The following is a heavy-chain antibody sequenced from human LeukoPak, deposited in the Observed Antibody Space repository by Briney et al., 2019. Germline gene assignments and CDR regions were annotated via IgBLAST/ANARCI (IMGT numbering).Heavy chain of an antibody. CDR3: ARAPYWAYGSGIVDYYYYYMDV. D-gene: IGHD3-10*01. J-gene: IGHJ6*03. Sequence: GGSLRLSCAASGFTFSSYGMHWVRQAPGKGLEWVAFIRYDGSNKYYADSVKGRFTISRDNAKNSLYLQMNSLRAEDTAVYYCARAPYWAYGSGIVDYYYYYMDVWGKGTTVTISS. CDR1: GFTFSSYG. V-gene: IGHV3-30*02. CDR2: IRYDGSNK.